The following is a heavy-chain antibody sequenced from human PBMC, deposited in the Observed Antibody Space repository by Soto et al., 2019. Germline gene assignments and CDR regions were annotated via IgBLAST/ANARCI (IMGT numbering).Heavy chain of an antibody. J-gene: IGHJ6*02. Sequence: HVQLAQSANEVKKPGASVRVSCKAAGYTFIRYGIAWVRQAPGQGLEWMGWISPYNDYTVYAQKFQGRVSMTADTSTRTVYMNLRGLKSDDTAVYCCARGGYYDNSWGKLSHYGLDVWGQGTSVSVSS. V-gene: IGHV1-18*01. CDR2: ISPYNDYT. CDR1: GYTFIRYG. CDR3: ARGGYYDNSWGKLSHYGLDV. D-gene: IGHD3-16*01.